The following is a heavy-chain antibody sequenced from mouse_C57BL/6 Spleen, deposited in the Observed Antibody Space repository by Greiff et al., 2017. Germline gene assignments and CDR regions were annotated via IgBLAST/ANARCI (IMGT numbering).Heavy chain of an antibody. CDR2: IYPGDGDT. D-gene: IGHD1-1*01. V-gene: IGHV1-80*01. Sequence: QVQLQQSGAELVKPGASVKISCKASGYAFSSYWMNWVKQRPGKGLEWIGQIYPGDGDTNYNGKFKGKATLTADKSSSTAYRQLSSLTSEDSAVYFCARAGYYYGSPFDYWGQGTTLTVSS. CDR1: GYAFSSYW. CDR3: ARAGYYYGSPFDY. J-gene: IGHJ2*01.